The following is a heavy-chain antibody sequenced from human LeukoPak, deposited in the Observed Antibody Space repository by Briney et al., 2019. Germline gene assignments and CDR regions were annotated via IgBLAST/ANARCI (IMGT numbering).Heavy chain of an antibody. D-gene: IGHD2-8*01. V-gene: IGHV4-4*02. Sequence: SETLTLTCGVSGGSISNTNWWSWVRQPPGQGLEWIGEISLTGLTHYNPSLESRVTVSLDKSKNQLSLYLTSVTAADTAVYYCSRENGAFSPFGYWGQGTLVTVLS. CDR1: GGSISNTNW. CDR3: SRENGAFSPFGY. J-gene: IGHJ4*02. CDR2: ISLTGLT.